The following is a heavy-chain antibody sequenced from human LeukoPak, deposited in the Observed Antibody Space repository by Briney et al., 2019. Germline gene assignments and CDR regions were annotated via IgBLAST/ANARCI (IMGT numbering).Heavy chain of an antibody. CDR2: IIPIFGTA. J-gene: IGHJ4*02. CDR3: ARDGGVTTRYYFDY. D-gene: IGHD4-17*01. CDR1: GGTFSSYA. Sequence: SVKVSCKASGGTFSSYAISWVRQAPGQGREWMGGIIPIFGTANYAQKFQGRVTITADKSTSTAYMELSSLRSEDTAVYYCARDGGVTTRYYFDYWGQGTLVTVSS. V-gene: IGHV1-69*06.